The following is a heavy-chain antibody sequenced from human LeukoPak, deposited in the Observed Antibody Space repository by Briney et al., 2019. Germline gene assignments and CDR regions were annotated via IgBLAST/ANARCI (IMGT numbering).Heavy chain of an antibody. CDR1: GYPISSGYY. CDR2: IYHSGST. V-gene: IGHV4-38-2*01. J-gene: IGHJ4*02. D-gene: IGHD2-21*02. CDR3: ARAGVVVTAIPQY. Sequence: SETLSLTCAVSGYPISSGYYWGWIRQPPGKGLEWIGSIYHSGSTYYNPSLKSRVTISVDTSKNQFSLKLSSVTAADTAVYYCARAGVVVTAIPQYWGQGTLVTVSS.